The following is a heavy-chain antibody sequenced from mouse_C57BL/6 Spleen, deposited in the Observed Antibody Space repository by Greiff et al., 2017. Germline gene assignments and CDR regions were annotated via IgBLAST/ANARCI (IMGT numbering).Heavy chain of an antibody. CDR3: TRAHLYYAMDY. CDR1: GFTFSSYA. Sequence: EVLLVESGEGLVKPGGSLKLSCAASGFTFSSYAMSWVRQTPEQRLEWVAYISRGGDYIYYADTVKGRFTISRDNASNTLYLQMSSLTSEDTAMYYCTRAHLYYAMDYWGQGTSVTVSS. J-gene: IGHJ4*01. CDR2: ISRGGDYI. V-gene: IGHV5-9-1*02.